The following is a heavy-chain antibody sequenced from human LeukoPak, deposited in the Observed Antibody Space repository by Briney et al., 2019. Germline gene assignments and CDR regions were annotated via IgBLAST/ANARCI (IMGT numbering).Heavy chain of an antibody. CDR1: GFTFNSYA. V-gene: IGHV3-64D*09. D-gene: IGHD3-10*01. Sequence: PGGSLRLSCSASGFTFNSYAMHWVRQAPGKGLEYVSAISSNGGTTYYADSVKGRFTTSRDNSKNTLYLQMSSLRAEDTAVYYCVKDALWFGESIDYWGQGTLVTVSS. CDR3: VKDALWFGESIDY. J-gene: IGHJ4*02. CDR2: ISSNGGTT.